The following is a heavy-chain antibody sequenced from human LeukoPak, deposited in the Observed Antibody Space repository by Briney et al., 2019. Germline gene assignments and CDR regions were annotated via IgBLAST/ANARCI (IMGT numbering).Heavy chain of an antibody. J-gene: IGHJ4*02. CDR2: IIPIFGTA. D-gene: IGHD5-18*01. V-gene: IGHV1-69*05. CDR3: ARDQTLQLWYFTFDY. CDR1: GGTFSSYA. Sequence: ASVKVSCKASGGTFSSYAISRVRRAPGQGLEWMGRIIPIFGTANYAQKFQGRVTITTDESTSTAYMELSSLRSEDTAVYYCARDQTLQLWYFTFDYWGQGTLVTVSS.